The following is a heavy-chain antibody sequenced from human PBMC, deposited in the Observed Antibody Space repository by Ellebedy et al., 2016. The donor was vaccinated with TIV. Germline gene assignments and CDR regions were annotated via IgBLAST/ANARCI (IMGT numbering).Heavy chain of an antibody. CDR3: GNKVPGDTRPDFDN. J-gene: IGHJ4*02. D-gene: IGHD2-2*02. V-gene: IGHV3-23*01. CDR1: GFTFSTYS. Sequence: GESLKISCAASGFTFSTYSMTWVRQAPGKGLEWVSAISESAAHTHYADSVKGRFTVSRDNSKNTLYLQMNRLRAEDKAVYYCGNKVPGDTRPDFDNWGQGTLVTVSS. CDR2: ISESAAHT.